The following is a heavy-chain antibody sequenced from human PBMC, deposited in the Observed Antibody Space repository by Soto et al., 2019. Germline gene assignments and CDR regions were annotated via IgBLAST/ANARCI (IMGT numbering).Heavy chain of an antibody. CDR3: AAVITIWALDI. J-gene: IGHJ3*02. CDR2: IKQDESEI. Sequence: EVQLVESGGGLVQPGGYLRLSCAASGFTFSSYWISWVRQAPGKGLEGVAKIKQDESEIYYVDSVKGRFTISRDNAKNSLYLQMNSLRDEDTAVYYCAAVITIWALDIWGQGTMVTVSS. CDR1: GFTFSSYW. D-gene: IGHD3-3*01. V-gene: IGHV3-7*01.